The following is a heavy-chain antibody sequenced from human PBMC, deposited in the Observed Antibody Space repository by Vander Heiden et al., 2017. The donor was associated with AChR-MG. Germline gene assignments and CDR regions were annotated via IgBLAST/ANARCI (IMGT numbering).Heavy chain of an antibody. D-gene: IGHD6-19*01. CDR2: IYSGGST. Sequence: EVQLVESGGGLIQPGGSLRLSCAASGFTVSSNYMSWVRQAPGKGLEWVSVIYSGGSTYYADSVKGRFTISRDNSKNTLYLQMNSLRAEDTAVYYCARGGIAVAVYFDYWGQGTLVTVSS. J-gene: IGHJ4*02. V-gene: IGHV3-53*01. CDR3: ARGGIAVAVYFDY. CDR1: GFTVSSNY.